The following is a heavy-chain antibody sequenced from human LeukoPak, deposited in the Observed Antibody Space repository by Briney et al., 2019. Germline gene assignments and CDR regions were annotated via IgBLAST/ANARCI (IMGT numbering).Heavy chain of an antibody. CDR1: GGSISSYY. V-gene: IGHV4-59*01. CDR2: IYYSGST. D-gene: IGHD3-10*01. Sequence: SETLSLTCTVSGGSISSYYWSWIRQPPGKGLEWIGYIYYSGSTNYNPSLKSRVTISVDTSKNQFSLKLSSVTAADTAGYYWARGSSMVRGDIDYWGQGTLVTVSS. J-gene: IGHJ4*02. CDR3: ARGSSMVRGDIDY.